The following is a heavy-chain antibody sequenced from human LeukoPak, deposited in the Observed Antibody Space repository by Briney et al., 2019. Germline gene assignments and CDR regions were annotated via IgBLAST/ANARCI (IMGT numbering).Heavy chain of an antibody. CDR1: GGSISSYY. CDR2: IYTSGST. V-gene: IGHV4-4*07. Sequence: SETLSLTCTVSGGSISSYYWSWIRQSAGKGLEWIGRIYTSGSTNYNPSLKSRVTMSVDTSKNQFSLKLSSVTAADTAVYYCARAVVPAADNWFDPWGQGTLVTVSS. J-gene: IGHJ5*02. CDR3: ARAVVPAADNWFDP. D-gene: IGHD2-2*01.